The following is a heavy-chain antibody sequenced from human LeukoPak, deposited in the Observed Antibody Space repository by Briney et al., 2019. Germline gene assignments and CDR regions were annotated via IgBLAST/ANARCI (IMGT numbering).Heavy chain of an antibody. J-gene: IGHJ4*02. D-gene: IGHD6-13*01. CDR1: GFIFSSHN. Sequence: PGGSLRLSCAASGFIFSSHNMNWVRQAPGKGLEWVSSISSSSNYIYYADSVKGRFTISRDNAKNSLYLHMNSLRAEDTAMYYCARDSYVAAGAIDSWGQGTLVTVSS. CDR3: ARDSYVAAGAIDS. V-gene: IGHV3-21*01. CDR2: ISSSSNYI.